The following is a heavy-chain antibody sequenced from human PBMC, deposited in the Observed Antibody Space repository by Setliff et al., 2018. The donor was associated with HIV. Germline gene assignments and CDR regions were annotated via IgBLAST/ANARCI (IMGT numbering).Heavy chain of an antibody. CDR1: GGSISSSSYY. D-gene: IGHD2-2*01. J-gene: IGHJ5*02. CDR2: IYYSGST. Sequence: PSETLSLTCTVSGGSISSSSYYWGWIRQPPGKGLEWIGSIYYSGSTYYNPSLKSRVTISVDTSKNQFSLNLSSVAAADTGVYFGARDPGGLYCRSTSCQGGCSDPWGQGTLVTVS. CDR3: ARDPGGLYCRSTSCQGGCSDP. V-gene: IGHV4-39*07.